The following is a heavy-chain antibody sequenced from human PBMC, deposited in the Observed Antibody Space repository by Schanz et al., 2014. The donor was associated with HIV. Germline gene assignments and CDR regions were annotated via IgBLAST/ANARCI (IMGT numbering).Heavy chain of an antibody. CDR2: ISYDGSNK. CDR3: AREGESSGRAGLFDL. V-gene: IGHV3-30*19. Sequence: QVQLVESGGRVVQPGRSLRLSCAASGFTFSTSGMHWVRQAPGKGLEWVAVISYDGSNKNYADSVKGRFTISRDNSKNTLYLQMNSLRAEDTAVYYCAREGESSGRAGLFDLWGQGAMVTVSP. J-gene: IGHJ3*01. D-gene: IGHD6-19*01. CDR1: GFTFSTSG.